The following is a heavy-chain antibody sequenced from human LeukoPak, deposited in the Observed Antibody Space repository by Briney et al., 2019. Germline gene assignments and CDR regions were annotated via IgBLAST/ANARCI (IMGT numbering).Heavy chain of an antibody. CDR2: INHSGST. CDR1: GGSFSGYC. CDR3: ARRPD. J-gene: IGHJ4*02. Sequence: SETLSLTCAVYGGSFSGYCWSWIRQPPGKGLEWIGEINHSGSTNYNPSLKSRVTISVDTSKNQFSLKLSSVTAADTAVYYCARRPDWGQGTLVTVSS. V-gene: IGHV4-34*01.